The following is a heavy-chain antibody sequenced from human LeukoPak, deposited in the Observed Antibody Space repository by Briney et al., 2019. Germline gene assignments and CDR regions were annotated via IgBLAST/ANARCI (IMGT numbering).Heavy chain of an antibody. V-gene: IGHV4-4*09. CDR1: GGSISSYY. D-gene: IGHD1-26*01. Sequence: SETLSLTCTVSGGSISSYYWSWIRHPPGKGLEWIGSISSRGATNYNPSLKSRVTISLDTSQKQFSLKLSSVTAADTAMYYCAHGGNSGSYSEHWGQGILVTVSS. CDR3: AHGGNSGSYSEH. J-gene: IGHJ4*02. CDR2: ISSRGAT.